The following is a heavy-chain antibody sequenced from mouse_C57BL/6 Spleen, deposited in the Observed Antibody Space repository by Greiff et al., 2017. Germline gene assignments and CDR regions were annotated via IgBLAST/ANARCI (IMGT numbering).Heavy chain of an antibody. V-gene: IGHV5-17*01. CDR3: ARPGGSSYVGDY. Sequence: DVLLVESGGGLVKPGGSLKLSCAASGFTFSDYGMHWVRQAPGQGLEWVAYISSGSSTIYYADTVKGRFTISRDNAKNTLFLQMTSLRSEDSAMYYCARPGGSSYVGDYWGQGTSVTVSS. CDR1: GFTFSDYG. CDR2: ISSGSSTI. D-gene: IGHD1-1*01. J-gene: IGHJ4*01.